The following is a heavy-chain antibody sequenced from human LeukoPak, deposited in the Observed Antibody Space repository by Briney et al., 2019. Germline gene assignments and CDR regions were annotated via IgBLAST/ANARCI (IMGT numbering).Heavy chain of an antibody. D-gene: IGHD4-23*01. V-gene: IGHV3-7*01. J-gene: IGHJ4*02. Sequence: PGGSLRLSCATSGFTFSSNWMSWVRHAPGRGLDWVANINPDGSAQYYAASVKGRFTASRDNAKNTLYLQMNSLRVEDTAVYYCARGRPHGNDYWGQGTLVTVSS. CDR2: INPDGSAQ. CDR1: GFTFSSNW. CDR3: ARGRPHGNDY.